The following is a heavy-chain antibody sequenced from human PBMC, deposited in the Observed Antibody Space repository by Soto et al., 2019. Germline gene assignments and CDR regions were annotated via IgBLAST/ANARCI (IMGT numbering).Heavy chain of an antibody. CDR1: GGTFRTES. J-gene: IGHJ3*02. D-gene: IGHD2-21*01. CDR3: ASGHEGGGNSDAFDI. Sequence: QVQLVQSGAEVKKPGSSVKVSCKASGGTFRTESINWVRQAPGRGLEWMGGIIPVFGTSDYAQKFQGRVKLTADESTTTAYMELSSLRSDDTAVYYCASGHEGGGNSDAFDIWGQGTMVTVSS. CDR2: IIPVFGTS. V-gene: IGHV1-69*12.